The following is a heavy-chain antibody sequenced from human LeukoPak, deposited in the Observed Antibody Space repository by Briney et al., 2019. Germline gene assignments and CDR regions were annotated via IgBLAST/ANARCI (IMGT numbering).Heavy chain of an antibody. CDR1: GYTFTSYG. J-gene: IGHJ4*02. V-gene: IGHV1-18*01. CDR2: ISAYNGNT. Sequence: GASVKISCKASGYTFTSYGISWVRQAPGQGLEWMGWISAYNGNTNYAQKLQGRVTMTTDTSTSTAYMELRSLRSDDTAVYYCAKVGSGSGWSKGFDYWGQGTLVTVSS. D-gene: IGHD6-19*01. CDR3: AKVGSGSGWSKGFDY.